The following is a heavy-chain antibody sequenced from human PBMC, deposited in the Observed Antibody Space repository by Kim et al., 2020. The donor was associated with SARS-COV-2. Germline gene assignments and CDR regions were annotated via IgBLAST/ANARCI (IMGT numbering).Heavy chain of an antibody. V-gene: IGHV3-7*01. D-gene: IGHD5-18*01. J-gene: IGHJ4*02. Sequence: YYVDSVKGRFTISRDNAKNSLYLQMNSLRAEDTAVYYCVANSYGYYYFDYWGQGTLVTVSS. CDR3: VANSYGYYYFDY.